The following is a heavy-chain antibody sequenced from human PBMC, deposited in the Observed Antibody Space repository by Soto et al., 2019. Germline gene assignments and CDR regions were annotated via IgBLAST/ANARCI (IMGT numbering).Heavy chain of an antibody. CDR1: GYTFTGYY. Sequence: GASVKVSCKASGYTFTGYYMHWVRQAPGQGLEWMGWINPNSGGTDYAQRFQGWVTMTRDTSISTAYMELSRLRSDDTAVYYCARGSTLRVYYYYGMDVWGQGTTVTVS. J-gene: IGHJ6*02. D-gene: IGHD4-17*01. CDR2: INPNSGGT. CDR3: ARGSTLRVYYYYGMDV. V-gene: IGHV1-2*04.